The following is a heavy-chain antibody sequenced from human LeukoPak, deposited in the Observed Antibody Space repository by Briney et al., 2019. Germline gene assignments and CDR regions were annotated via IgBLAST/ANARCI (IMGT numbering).Heavy chain of an antibody. D-gene: IGHD3-10*01. Sequence: SETLSLTCAVYGGSFSGYYWSWIRQPPGKGLEWIGEINHSGSTNYNPSLKSRVTISVDTSKNQFSLKLSSVTAADTAVYYCARSRYYCSGSYYIRFGRGYFDYRGQGTLVTVSS. CDR3: ARSRYYCSGSYYIRFGRGYFDY. J-gene: IGHJ4*02. CDR1: GGSFSGYY. CDR2: INHSGST. V-gene: IGHV4-34*01.